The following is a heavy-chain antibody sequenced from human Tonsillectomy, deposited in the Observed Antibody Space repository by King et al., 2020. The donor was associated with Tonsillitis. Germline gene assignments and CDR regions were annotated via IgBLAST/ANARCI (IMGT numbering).Heavy chain of an antibody. J-gene: IGHJ3*02. D-gene: IGHD3-3*01. V-gene: IGHV3-23*04. CDR2: ISGSGGST. CDR3: AKDWGIYDFRSGRQDAFDI. CDR1: GFTFSSYA. Sequence: VQLVESGGGLVQPGGSLRLSCAASGFTFSSYAMSWVRQAPGKGLEWGAAISGSGGSTYYADSVKGRFTISRDNSKNTLYLQMNSLRAEDTAVYYCAKDWGIYDFRSGRQDAFDIWGQGTMVTVSS.